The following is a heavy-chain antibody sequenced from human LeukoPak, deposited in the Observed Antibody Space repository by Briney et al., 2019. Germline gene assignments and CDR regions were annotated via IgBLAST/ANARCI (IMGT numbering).Heavy chain of an antibody. D-gene: IGHD4-17*01. Sequence: PSETLSLTCTVSGGSISSGAYYWSWIRQHPGKGLEWIGYIYYSGSTYYNPSLKSQVTISVDTSKNQFSLKLSSVTAADTAVYYCARATTVTTSADYWGQGTLVTVSS. CDR2: IYYSGST. J-gene: IGHJ4*02. V-gene: IGHV4-31*01. CDR3: ARATTVTTSADY. CDR1: GGSISSGAYY.